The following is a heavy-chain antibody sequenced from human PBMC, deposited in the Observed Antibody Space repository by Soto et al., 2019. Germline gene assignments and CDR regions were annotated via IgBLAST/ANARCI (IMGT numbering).Heavy chain of an antibody. CDR1: GYTFTSYD. J-gene: IGHJ6*02. CDR3: ASSTYYYGSGALSWTYYYYGMDV. D-gene: IGHD3-10*01. Sequence: VASVKVSCKASGYTFTSYDINWVRQATGQGLEWMGWMNPNSGNTGYAQKFQGRVTMTRNTSISTAYMELSSLRSEDTAVYYCASSTYYYGSGALSWTYYYYGMDVWGQGTTVTVS. V-gene: IGHV1-8*01. CDR2: MNPNSGNT.